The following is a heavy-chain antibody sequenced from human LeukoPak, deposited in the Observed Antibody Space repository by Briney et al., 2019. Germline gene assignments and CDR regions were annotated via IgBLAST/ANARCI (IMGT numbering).Heavy chain of an antibody. V-gene: IGHV3-48*01. CDR3: ARDAGNSGYGCDL. D-gene: IGHD5-12*01. J-gene: IGHJ5*02. CDR2: IRSSSET. Sequence: GGSLRLSCAASGFIFSQYSMNWARQAPGKGLEWVSHIRSSSETFYADSVKGRFTISRDNARNSLYLQMNNLRGEDTAIYYCARDAGNSGYGCDLWGQGTLVTVSS. CDR1: GFIFSQYS.